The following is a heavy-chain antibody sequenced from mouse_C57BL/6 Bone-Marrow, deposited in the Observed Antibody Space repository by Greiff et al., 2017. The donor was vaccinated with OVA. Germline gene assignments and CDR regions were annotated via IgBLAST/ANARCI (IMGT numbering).Heavy chain of an antibody. J-gene: IGHJ4*01. CDR1: GFTFSSYA. Sequence: EVQLVESGGGLVKPGGSLKLSCAASGFTFSSYAMSWVRQTPEKRLEWVATISDSGSYTYYQDNVKGRFTISRDNAKNNLYLQMGHVKSEDTGMYYCARDGFYAMDYWGQGTSVTVSS. CDR3: ARDGFYAMDY. V-gene: IGHV5-4*01. CDR2: ISDSGSYT.